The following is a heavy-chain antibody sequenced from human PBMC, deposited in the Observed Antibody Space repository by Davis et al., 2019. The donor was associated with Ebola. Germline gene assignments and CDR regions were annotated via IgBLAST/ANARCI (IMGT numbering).Heavy chain of an antibody. V-gene: IGHV4-39*02. CDR2: IYYSGST. CDR3: ARDGHNYSYFDY. Sequence: MPSETLSLTCTVSGGSISSSSYYWGWIRQPPGKGLEWIGSIYYSGSTYYNPSLKSRVTISVDTSKNHLSLKLSSVTAADTAVYYCARDGHNYSYFDYWGQGILVTVSS. J-gene: IGHJ4*02. CDR1: GGSISSSSYY. D-gene: IGHD5-24*01.